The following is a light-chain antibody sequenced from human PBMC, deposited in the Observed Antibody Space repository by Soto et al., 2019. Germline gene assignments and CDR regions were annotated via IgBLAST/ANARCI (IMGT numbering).Light chain of an antibody. CDR1: SSDVGYYHY. Sequence: QSVLTQPRSVSASPGQSVTISCTGTSSDVGYYHYVSWYQQNPGKAPKLMIYNDSKRPSGVPDRFSGSKSGNTASLTISGLQAEDEADYYCCSYAGSYTEVFGTGTKVTVL. CDR3: CSYAGSYTEV. J-gene: IGLJ1*01. CDR2: NDS. V-gene: IGLV2-11*01.